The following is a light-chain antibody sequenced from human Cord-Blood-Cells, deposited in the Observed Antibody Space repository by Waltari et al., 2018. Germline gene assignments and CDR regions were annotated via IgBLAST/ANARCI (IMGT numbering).Light chain of an antibody. V-gene: IGLV1-44*01. J-gene: IGLJ3*02. CDR2: SNN. Sequence: QSVLTQPPSASGTPGQSVTIPCSGSSSNIGSNTVNWYQQLPGTAPKLLIYSNNQRPSGVPDRFSGSKSGTSASLAISGLQSEDEADYYCAAWDDSLNGPVFGGGTKLTVL. CDR3: AAWDDSLNGPV. CDR1: SSNIGSNT.